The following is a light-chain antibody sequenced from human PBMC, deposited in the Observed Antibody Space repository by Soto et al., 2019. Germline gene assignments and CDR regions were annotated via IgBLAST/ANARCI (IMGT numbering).Light chain of an antibody. Sequence: EIVLTQSPGTLSLSPGERATFSCRASQSVSSSYLAWYQQKPGRAPRLLIYGASRRATGIPDRFSGSGSGTDFPLTISRLEPEDFAVYYCQQYGSSPWTFGQGTKVEIK. V-gene: IGKV3-20*01. J-gene: IGKJ1*01. CDR2: GAS. CDR3: QQYGSSPWT. CDR1: QSVSSSY.